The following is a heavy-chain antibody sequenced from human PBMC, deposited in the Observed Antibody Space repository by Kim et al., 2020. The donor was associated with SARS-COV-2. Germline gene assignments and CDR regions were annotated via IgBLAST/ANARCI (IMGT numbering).Heavy chain of an antibody. Sequence: SETLSLTCTVSGGSISSGGYYWSWIRQHPGKGLEWIGYIYYSGSTYYNPSLKSRVTISVDTSKNQFSLKLSSVTAADTAVYYCARDCGIQLWLGGDYGMDVWGQGTTVTVSS. CDR2: IYYSGST. J-gene: IGHJ6*02. CDR3: ARDCGIQLWLGGDYGMDV. V-gene: IGHV4-31*03. D-gene: IGHD5-18*01. CDR1: GGSISSGGYY.